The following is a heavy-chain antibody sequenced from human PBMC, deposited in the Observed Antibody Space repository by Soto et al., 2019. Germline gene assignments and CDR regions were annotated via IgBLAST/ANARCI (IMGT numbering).Heavy chain of an antibody. CDR3: VSQRTSVLTQAYFDY. J-gene: IGHJ4*02. D-gene: IGHD2-8*01. Sequence: SLPCTVSGGSVRNSNYYWGWIRQSPGKGLEWIGSVYYRGRSYSKSSVKSRVTISVDTSKNQFSLNLNSVTASDTAVYYCVSQRTSVLTQAYFDYWGPGALVTVSS. V-gene: IGHV4-39*01. CDR2: VYYRGRS. CDR1: GGSVRNSNYY.